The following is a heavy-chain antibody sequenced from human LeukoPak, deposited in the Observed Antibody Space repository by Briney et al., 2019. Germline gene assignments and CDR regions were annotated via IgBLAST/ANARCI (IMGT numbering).Heavy chain of an antibody. CDR3: ATGVPAGWFDP. CDR2: IKVVGREN. V-gene: IGHV3-7*01. J-gene: IGHJ5*02. Sequence: GGSLRLPCAASGFTFRSYWMRWVRQAPGKGREGVANIKVVGRENFYEDSAKGRFTISRNNAKNSLYQQMNNLRAEDTALYHCATGVPAGWFDPWGQGTLVSVSS. CDR1: GFTFRSYW. D-gene: IGHD2-2*01.